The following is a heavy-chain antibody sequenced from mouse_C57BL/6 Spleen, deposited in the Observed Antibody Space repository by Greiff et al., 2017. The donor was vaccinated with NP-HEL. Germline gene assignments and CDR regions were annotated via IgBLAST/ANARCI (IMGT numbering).Heavy chain of an antibody. CDR2: IYPGDGDT. Sequence: VQLQQSGPELVKPGASVKISCKASGYAFSSSWMNWVKQRPGKGLEWIGRIYPGDGDTNYNGKFKGKATLTADKSSSTAYMQLSSLTSEDSAVYFCARYGNYDLAYWGQGTLVTVSA. V-gene: IGHV1-82*01. CDR1: GYAFSSSW. J-gene: IGHJ3*01. D-gene: IGHD2-1*01. CDR3: ARYGNYDLAY.